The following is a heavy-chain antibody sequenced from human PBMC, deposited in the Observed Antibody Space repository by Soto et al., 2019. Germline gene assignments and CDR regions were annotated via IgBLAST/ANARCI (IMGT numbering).Heavy chain of an antibody. CDR3: SRGASLYWYFDL. CDR2: INAGNGNT. CDR1: GYTFTSYA. Sequence: QVQLVQSGAEVKKPGASVKVSCKASGYTFTSYAMHWVRQAPGQRLEWMGWINAGNGNTKYSQNFQGRVTITRDTSASTAYMELRSLRSEDTAVYYCSRGASLYWYFDLWGRGTLVTVSS. J-gene: IGHJ2*01. V-gene: IGHV1-3*01.